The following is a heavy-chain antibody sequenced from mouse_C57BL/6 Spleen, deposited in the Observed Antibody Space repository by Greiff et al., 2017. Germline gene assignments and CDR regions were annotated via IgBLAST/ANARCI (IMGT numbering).Heavy chain of an antibody. V-gene: IGHV1-64*01. CDR1: GYTFTSYW. Sequence: QVHVKQPGAELVKPGASVKLSCKASGYTFTSYWMHWVKQRPGQGLEWIGMIHPNSGSTNYNEKFKSKATLTVDKSSSTAYMQLSSLTSEDSAVYYCARGGTTVVASRYYFDYWGQGTTLTVSS. J-gene: IGHJ2*01. CDR3: ARGGTTVVASRYYFDY. D-gene: IGHD1-1*01. CDR2: IHPNSGST.